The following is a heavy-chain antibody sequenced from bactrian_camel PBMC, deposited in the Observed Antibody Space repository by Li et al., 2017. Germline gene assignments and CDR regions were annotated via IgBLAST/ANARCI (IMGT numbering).Heavy chain of an antibody. CDR3: AASDDPSNYGLNINSLNPLDFGY. V-gene: IGHV3S6*01. Sequence: HVQLVESGGGSVQAGGSLRLSCVSSIYTYSPICMAWFRQAAGKGREGVAFMDSDGSTHYADSVKGRFAISKDGAKNTLYLQMNSLKPEDTAMYYCAASDDPSNYGLNINSLNPLDFGYWGQGTQVTVS. CDR1: IYTYSPIC. CDR2: MDSDGST. J-gene: IGHJ6*01. D-gene: IGHD5*01.